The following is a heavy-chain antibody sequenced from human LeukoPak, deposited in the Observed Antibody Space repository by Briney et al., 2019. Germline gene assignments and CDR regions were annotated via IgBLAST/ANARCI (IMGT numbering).Heavy chain of an antibody. V-gene: IGHV3-33*01. J-gene: IGHJ4*02. Sequence: PGRSLRLSCAASGFTFSSYGMHWVRQAPGKGLEWVAVIWYDGSNKYYAASVKGRFTISRDNSKNTLYLKMNSLRAEDTAVYYCARGLEHPAAGGFDYWGQGTLVTVSS. D-gene: IGHD6-25*01. CDR1: GFTFSSYG. CDR2: IWYDGSNK. CDR3: ARGLEHPAAGGFDY.